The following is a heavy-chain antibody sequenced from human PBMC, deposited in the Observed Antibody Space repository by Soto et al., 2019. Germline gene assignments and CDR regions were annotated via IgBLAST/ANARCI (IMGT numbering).Heavy chain of an antibody. CDR1: GGSISSYY. D-gene: IGHD1-26*01. Sequence: SETLSLTCTVSGGSISSYYWSWIRQPPGKGLEWIGYINYSGSTNYNPSLKSRVTISVDTSRNQFSLNLSSLRSEDTAVYYCARAKGSGSETSDAFDIWGQGTMVTVSS. CDR3: ARAKGSGSETSDAFDI. J-gene: IGHJ3*02. CDR2: INYSGST. V-gene: IGHV4-59*01.